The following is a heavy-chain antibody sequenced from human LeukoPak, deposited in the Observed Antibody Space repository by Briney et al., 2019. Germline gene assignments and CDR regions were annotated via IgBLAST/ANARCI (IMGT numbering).Heavy chain of an antibody. Sequence: PGGSLRLSCAASGFIFTSYGMHWVRQAPGKGLEWVAVIWYDGSSKYYPDSVKGRFTISRDDSKNTLYLQMDSLRAEDAAVYYCARDSGPLDSWGQGALVTVSS. CDR3: ARDSGPLDS. D-gene: IGHD1-1*01. V-gene: IGHV3-33*01. CDR1: GFIFTSYG. CDR2: IWYDGSSK. J-gene: IGHJ4*02.